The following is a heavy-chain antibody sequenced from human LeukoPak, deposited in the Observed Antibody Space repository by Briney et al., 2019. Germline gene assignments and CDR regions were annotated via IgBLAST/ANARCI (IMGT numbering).Heavy chain of an antibody. Sequence: GGSLRLSCAASGSTFSSYRMSWVRQAPGKGLEWVSYISSTSSTIYYADSVKGRFTISRDNAKNSLYLQMNSLRDEDTAVYYCASSGNCDCWGQGTMVTVSS. CDR1: GSTFSSYR. J-gene: IGHJ4*03. CDR3: ASSGNCDC. V-gene: IGHV3-48*02. CDR2: ISSTSSTI. D-gene: IGHD1-26*01.